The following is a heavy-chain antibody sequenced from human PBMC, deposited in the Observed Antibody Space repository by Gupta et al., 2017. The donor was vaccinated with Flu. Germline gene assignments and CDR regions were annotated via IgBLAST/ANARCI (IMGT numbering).Heavy chain of an antibody. Sequence: LSCAASGFTFSNYWMHWVSRVDNDGSGTSYADSVKGRFTISRDNAKNTLYLQMNSLRAEDTAVYYCATVFEYWGQGTLVTVSS. V-gene: IGHV3-74*01. CDR1: GFTFSNYW. J-gene: IGHJ4*02. CDR2: VDNDGSGT. D-gene: IGHD2-21*02. CDR3: ATVFEY.